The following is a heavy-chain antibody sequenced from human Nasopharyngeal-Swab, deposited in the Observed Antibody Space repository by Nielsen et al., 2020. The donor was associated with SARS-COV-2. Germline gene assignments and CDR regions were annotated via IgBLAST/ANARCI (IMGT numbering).Heavy chain of an antibody. V-gene: IGHV3-7*04. CDR3: ARGGWYLDF. CDR2: IKQDGSEK. J-gene: IGHJ2*01. CDR1: GFTFSSYW. Sequence: LSLTCAASGFTFSSYWMSWVRQAPGKGLEWVANIKQDGSEKYYVDSVKGRFTISRDNAKNSLYLQMNSLRAEDTTVYYCARGGWYLDFWGRGTLVTVSS.